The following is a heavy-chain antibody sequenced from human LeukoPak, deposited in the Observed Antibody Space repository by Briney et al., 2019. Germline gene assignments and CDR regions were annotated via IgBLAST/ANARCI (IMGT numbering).Heavy chain of an antibody. CDR3: AETRTSTIFGDANYYMDV. V-gene: IGHV1-69*05. CDR2: IIPIFGTA. D-gene: IGHD3-3*01. Sequence: ASVKVSCKVSGYTLTELSMHWVRQAPGKGLEWMGGIIPIFGTANYAQKFQGRVTITTDESTSTAYMELSSLRSEDTAVYYCAETRTSTIFGDANYYMDVWGKGTTVTVSS. CDR1: GYTLTELS. J-gene: IGHJ6*03.